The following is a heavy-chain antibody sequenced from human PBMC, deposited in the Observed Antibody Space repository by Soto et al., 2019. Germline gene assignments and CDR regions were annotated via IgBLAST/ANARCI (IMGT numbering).Heavy chain of an antibody. CDR3: AREGIAVPGSRGRLDH. CDR2: ISAYNGKT. Sequence: GAAVKVSCKTSGYSFASQGMSWVRQAPGQGREWMGWISAYNGKTKYAQKVQGRETMTTDTSTSTVYMELRSLRSDATAVYYCAREGIAVPGSRGRLDHWGQGTRGTSPQ. D-gene: IGHD6-19*01. J-gene: IGHJ4*02. V-gene: IGHV1-18*01. CDR1: GYSFASQG.